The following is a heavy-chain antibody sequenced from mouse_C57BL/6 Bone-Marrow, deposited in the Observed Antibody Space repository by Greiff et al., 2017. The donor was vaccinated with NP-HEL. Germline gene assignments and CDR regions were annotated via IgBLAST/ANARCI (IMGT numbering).Heavy chain of an antibody. CDR1: GYAFSSSW. J-gene: IGHJ1*03. CDR3: ARESYYYYWYFDV. D-gene: IGHD2-12*01. CDR2: IYPGDGDT. V-gene: IGHV1-82*01. Sequence: VKLQESGPELVKPGASVKISCKASGYAFSSSWMNWVKQRPGKGLEWIGRIYPGDGDTNYNGKFKGKATLTADKSSSTAYMQLSSLTSEDSAVYFCARESYYYYWYFDVWGTGTTVTVSS.